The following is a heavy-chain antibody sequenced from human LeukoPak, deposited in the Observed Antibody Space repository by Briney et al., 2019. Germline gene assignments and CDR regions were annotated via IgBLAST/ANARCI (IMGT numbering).Heavy chain of an antibody. CDR3: ARGIAVAGIRNYYYGMDV. CDR1: GGTFSSYA. D-gene: IGHD6-19*01. J-gene: IGHJ6*02. Sequence: SVTVSCKASGGTFSSYAISWVRQAPGQGLEWMGRIIPILGIANYAQKFQGRVTITADKSTSTAYMELSSLRSEDTAVYYCARGIAVAGIRNYYYGMDVWGQGTTVTVSS. V-gene: IGHV1-69*04. CDR2: IIPILGIA.